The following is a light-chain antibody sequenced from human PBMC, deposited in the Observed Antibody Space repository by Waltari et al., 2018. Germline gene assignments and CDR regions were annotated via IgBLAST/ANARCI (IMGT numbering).Light chain of an antibody. CDR1: SSDIGYYNF. J-gene: IGLJ3*02. CDR2: EVS. Sequence: QSALTQPASVSGSPGQSITISCTGTSSDIGYYNFVSCYQQHPGTAPKLMIYEVSNRPSGVSNRFSGSKSGSTASLTISGLQTEDEADYFCSSYLGYRADWVFGGGTKLTVL. CDR3: SSYLGYRADWV. V-gene: IGLV2-14*01.